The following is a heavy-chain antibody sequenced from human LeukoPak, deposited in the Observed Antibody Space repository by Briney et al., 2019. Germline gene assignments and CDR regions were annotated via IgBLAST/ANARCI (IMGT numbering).Heavy chain of an antibody. J-gene: IGHJ4*02. CDR1: GFTVSGKF. Sequence: GGSLRLSCAASGFTVSGKFMSWVRQAPGKGLEWVSVIYSGGGTYYADSVKGRFTISRDNSKNTLYLQMNSLRAEDTAVYYCAKDRSVRGALDYWGQGTLVTVSS. V-gene: IGHV3-53*05. CDR3: AKDRSVRGALDY. D-gene: IGHD3-10*01. CDR2: IYSGGGT.